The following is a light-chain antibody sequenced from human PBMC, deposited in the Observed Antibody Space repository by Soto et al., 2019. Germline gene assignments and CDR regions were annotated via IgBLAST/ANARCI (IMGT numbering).Light chain of an antibody. V-gene: IGKV3-15*01. Sequence: EIVMTQSPATLSVSPGERATLSCRASQSVSSNFAWYQQKPGQAPRLLIYGASTRATGIPARFSGSGSGTEFTLTISSLQSEDFAVYYCQQYNNFRTFGGGTKVEIK. CDR1: QSVSSN. J-gene: IGKJ4*01. CDR2: GAS. CDR3: QQYNNFRT.